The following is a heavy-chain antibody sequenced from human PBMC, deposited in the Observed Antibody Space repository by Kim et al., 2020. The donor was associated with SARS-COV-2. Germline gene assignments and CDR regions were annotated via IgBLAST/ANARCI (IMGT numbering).Heavy chain of an antibody. D-gene: IGHD6-13*01. CDR3: ASGGFGVAAAGG. Sequence: SETLSLTCAVYGGSFSGYSWRWVRQPPGKGLEWIGEITHSGSTNYNPYLKCGGTISVDTSKNQFSLKLSSVTAADTAVYYCASGGFGVAAAGGWGQGTLVTVSS. J-gene: IGHJ4*02. V-gene: IGHV4-34*01. CDR1: GGSFSGYS. CDR2: ITHSGST.